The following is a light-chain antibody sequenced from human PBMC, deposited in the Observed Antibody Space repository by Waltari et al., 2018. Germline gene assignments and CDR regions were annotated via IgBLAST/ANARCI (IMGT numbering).Light chain of an antibody. CDR2: WAS. CDR3: QQHYSSPRT. CDR1: QSVLYSSNNRNY. V-gene: IGKV4-1*01. J-gene: IGKJ1*01. Sequence: DIVMTQSPDSLAVSLGERATINCKSSQSVLYSSNNRNYLAWYQHKPGQPPKLLIYWASTRESGVPDRFSGRGSGTDFTLTISSLQAEDVAVYYCQQHYSSPRTFGQGTQVEIK.